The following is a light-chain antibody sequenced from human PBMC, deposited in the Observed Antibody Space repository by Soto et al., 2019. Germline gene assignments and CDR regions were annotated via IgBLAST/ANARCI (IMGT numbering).Light chain of an antibody. J-gene: IGLJ2*01. CDR2: RNN. Sequence: QSVLTQPPSASGTPGQRVTISCSGSSSNIGSNYVYWYQQLPGTAPKLLIYRNNQRPSGVPDRFSGSKYGTSASLAISGLRSEDEADYYCAAWDDSLSVDVVFGGGTKLTVL. V-gene: IGLV1-47*01. CDR3: AAWDDSLSVDVV. CDR1: SSNIGSNY.